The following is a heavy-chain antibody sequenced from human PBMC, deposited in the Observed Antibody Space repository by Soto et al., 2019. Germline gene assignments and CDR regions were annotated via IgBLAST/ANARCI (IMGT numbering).Heavy chain of an antibody. CDR1: GGSISSSSYY. V-gene: IGHV4-39*01. J-gene: IGHJ6*02. D-gene: IGHD6-6*01. CDR3: ARHPSYSSSSDYYYYCMDV. CDR2: IYYSGST. Sequence: SETLSLTCTVSGGSISSSSYYWGWIRQPPGKGLEWIGSIYYSGSTYYNPSLKSRVTISVDTSKNQFSLKLSSVTAADTAVYYCARHPSYSSSSDYYYYCMDVWGQGTTVTVSS.